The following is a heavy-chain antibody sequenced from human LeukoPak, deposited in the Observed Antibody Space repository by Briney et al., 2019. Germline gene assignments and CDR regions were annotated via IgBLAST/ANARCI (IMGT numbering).Heavy chain of an antibody. D-gene: IGHD4-17*01. CDR2: ISSSSTYT. J-gene: IGHJ4*02. V-gene: IGHV3-11*06. CDR1: GFTFSDYY. CDR3: AMYRTYGDRDY. Sequence: GGSLRLSCAASGFTFSDYYMSWIRQAPGKGLEWVSYISSSSTYTNYADSVKGRFTISRDNAKNSLYLQMNSLRAEDTAVYYCAMYRTYGDRDYWGQGALVTVSS.